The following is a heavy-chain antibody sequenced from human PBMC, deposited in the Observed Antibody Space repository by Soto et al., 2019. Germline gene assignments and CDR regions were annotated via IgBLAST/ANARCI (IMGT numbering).Heavy chain of an antibody. Sequence: GGSLRLSCAASGFPFRSHGIHWVRQAPGKGLDWVAGISYNGRITYYADSVKGRFTISRDNSKNTLYLQMNSLRPEDTAVYYCAKDQFPYSYGPNDAFDIWGQGTRVSVSS. CDR1: GFPFRSHG. CDR2: ISYNGRIT. D-gene: IGHD5-18*01. CDR3: AKDQFPYSYGPNDAFDI. V-gene: IGHV3-30*18. J-gene: IGHJ3*02.